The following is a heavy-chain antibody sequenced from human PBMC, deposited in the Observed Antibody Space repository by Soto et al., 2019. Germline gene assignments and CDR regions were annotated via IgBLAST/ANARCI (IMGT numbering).Heavy chain of an antibody. CDR2: ISYDGSNK. D-gene: IGHD5-18*01. Sequence: QVQLVESGGGVVQPGRSLRLSCAASGFTFSSYGMHWVRQAPGKGLEWVAVISYDGSNKYYGDSVKGRFTISRDNSKNTLYLQMNSLRAEDTAVYYCAKDITGYSYYYYGMDVWGQGTTVTVSS. J-gene: IGHJ6*02. CDR1: GFTFSSYG. CDR3: AKDITGYSYYYYGMDV. V-gene: IGHV3-30*18.